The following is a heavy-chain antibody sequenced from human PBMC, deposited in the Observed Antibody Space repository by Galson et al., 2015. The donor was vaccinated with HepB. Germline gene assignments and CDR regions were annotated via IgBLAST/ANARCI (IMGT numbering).Heavy chain of an antibody. V-gene: IGHV1-8*02. CDR1: GYTFTSYD. D-gene: IGHD6-13*01. CDR3: ARGPGYYGSVWYFPDI. J-gene: IGHJ3*02. Sequence: SVKVSCKASGYTFTSYDINWVRQAPGQGLEWMGWMNPNSGNTAYAQKFQGRVSMTRNNSISTAYMELSSLRSEDTAVYYCARGPGYYGSVWYFPDICGRASMVTVS. CDR2: MNPNSGNT.